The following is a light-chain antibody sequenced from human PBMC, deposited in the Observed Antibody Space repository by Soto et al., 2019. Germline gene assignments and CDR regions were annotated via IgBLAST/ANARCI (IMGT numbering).Light chain of an antibody. J-gene: IGLJ1*01. CDR1: TSDVGRYDY. Sequence: CTGTTSDVGRYDYVSWFQQHPGKAPKLIIYDVSHWPSGVSDRFSGSKSGNTASLTISGLQAEDEADYYCSSFTTSTTFVFGTGTKVTVL. CDR3: SSFTTSTTFV. CDR2: DVS. V-gene: IGLV2-14*03.